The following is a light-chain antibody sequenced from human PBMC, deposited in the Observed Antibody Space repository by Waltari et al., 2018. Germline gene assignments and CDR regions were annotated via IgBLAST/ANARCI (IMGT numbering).Light chain of an antibody. CDR1: GSNIGAGYE. V-gene: IGLV1-40*01. CDR2: GSS. Sequence: QSVLTQPPSASGAPGQSVTLSRTGSGSNIGAGYEGHWYQQLPRAAPKLLIYGSSTRPLGVPDRFFGSTSGTSASLAITGLQAEDEADYYCQSYDTSLSVVFGGGTKLTVL. CDR3: QSYDTSLSVV. J-gene: IGLJ3*02.